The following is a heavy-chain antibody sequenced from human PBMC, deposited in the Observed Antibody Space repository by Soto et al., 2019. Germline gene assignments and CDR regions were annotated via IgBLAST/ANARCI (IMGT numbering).Heavy chain of an antibody. CDR3: ARGFPFSIFGLVPPHYYGMDV. V-gene: IGHV4-59*01. Sequence: QVQLQESGPGLVKPSETLSLTCTVSGGSIINYYWNWIRQPPGKGLEWIGFLYHSGSTNYNPSLKSRVTISVDTSKNQFSLMLSSVTAADSAVYYCARGFPFSIFGLVPPHYYGMDVWGQGTTVTVSS. CDR2: LYHSGST. CDR1: GGSIINYY. J-gene: IGHJ6*02. D-gene: IGHD3-3*01.